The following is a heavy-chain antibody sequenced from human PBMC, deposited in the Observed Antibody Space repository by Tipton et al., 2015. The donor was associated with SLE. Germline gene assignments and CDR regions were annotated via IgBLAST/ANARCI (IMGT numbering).Heavy chain of an antibody. D-gene: IGHD4-17*01. V-gene: IGHV3-30*03. CDR1: GFTFSSYG. J-gene: IGHJ3*02. CDR3: ARDPGMTTVPPDAFDI. CDR2: ISYDGSNK. Sequence: SLRLSCAASGFTFSSYGMHWVRQAPGKGLEWVAVISYDGSNKYYADSVKGRFTISRDNSKNTLHLQMNSLRAEDTAVYYCARDPGMTTVPPDAFDIWGQGTMVTVSS.